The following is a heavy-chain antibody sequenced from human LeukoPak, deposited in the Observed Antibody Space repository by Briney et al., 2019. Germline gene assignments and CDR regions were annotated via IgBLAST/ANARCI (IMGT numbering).Heavy chain of an antibody. CDR2: IYYDGSDN. V-gene: IGHV3-33*01. Sequence: GGSLRLSCAASGFTFSSYGMHWVRQAPGKGLEWVAIIYYDGSDNYYADSVKGRFTISRDNSKDTLYLQMNSLRAEDTAVYYCARQIAYYYDSSGYYTTDYWGQGTLVTVSS. D-gene: IGHD3-22*01. CDR1: GFTFSSYG. CDR3: ARQIAYYYDSSGYYTTDY. J-gene: IGHJ4*02.